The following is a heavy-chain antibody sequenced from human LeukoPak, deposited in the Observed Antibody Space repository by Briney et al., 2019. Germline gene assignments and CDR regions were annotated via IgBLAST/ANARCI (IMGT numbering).Heavy chain of an antibody. D-gene: IGHD1-1*01. CDR3: AKDGDINNWSWTYFDY. J-gene: IGHJ4*02. V-gene: IGHV3-74*01. Sequence: GGSLRLSCAASGFTFSSYWMHWVRQAPGKGLVWVSHINSDGTTTSYADSVQGRFTISRDNAKTSLYLQMNSLTSEDTAIYYCAKDGDINNWSWTYFDYWGQGSLVSVSS. CDR2: INSDGTTT. CDR1: GFTFSSYW.